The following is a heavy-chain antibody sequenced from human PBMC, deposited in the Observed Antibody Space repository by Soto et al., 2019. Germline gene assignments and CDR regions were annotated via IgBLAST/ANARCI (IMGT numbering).Heavy chain of an antibody. J-gene: IGHJ4*02. Sequence: PGGSLRLSCAASGFTYSTYTMHWLRQAPGKGLEWVASMNEYGSERYYVDSVKGRFTISRDNAKNSLYLQMNSLRAEDTAVYYCARTPNDYGGNYFDYWGQGTLVTVSS. CDR2: MNEYGSER. CDR1: GFTYSTYT. V-gene: IGHV3-7*04. CDR3: ARTPNDYGGNYFDY. D-gene: IGHD4-17*01.